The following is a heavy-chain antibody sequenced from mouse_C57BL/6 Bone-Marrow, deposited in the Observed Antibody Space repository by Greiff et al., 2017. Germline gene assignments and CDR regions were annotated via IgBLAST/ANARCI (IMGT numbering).Heavy chain of an antibody. CDR1: GYTFPSYW. Sequence: VQLQQPGAELVKPGASVKLSCKASGYTFPSYWMHWVKQRPGQGLEWIGMIHPNSGSTNYNEKFKSKATLTVDKSSSTAYMQLSSLTSEDSAVYYCARSATAQAKYFDVWGTGTTVTVSS. CDR2: IHPNSGST. D-gene: IGHD3-2*02. V-gene: IGHV1-64*01. J-gene: IGHJ1*03. CDR3: ARSATAQAKYFDV.